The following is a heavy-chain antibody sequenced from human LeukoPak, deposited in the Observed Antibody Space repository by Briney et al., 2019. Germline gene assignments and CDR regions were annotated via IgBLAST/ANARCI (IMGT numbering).Heavy chain of an antibody. CDR1: GGTFSSYA. V-gene: IGHV1-69*06. CDR2: ITPIFGTA. D-gene: IGHD2-2*01. Sequence: SVKVSCKASGGTFSSYAISWVRQAPGQGLEWMGRITPIFGTANYAQKFQGRVTITADKSTNTAYMELSSLRSEDTAVYYCARDGAGGYYSSTRCYGFDPWGQGTLVTVSS. CDR3: ARDGAGGYYSSTRCYGFDP. J-gene: IGHJ5*02.